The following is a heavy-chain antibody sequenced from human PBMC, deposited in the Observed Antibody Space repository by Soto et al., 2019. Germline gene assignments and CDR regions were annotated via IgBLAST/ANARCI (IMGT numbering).Heavy chain of an antibody. CDR3: ARDRPGISLIRAVKTYNYFDP. Sequence: SVKVSCKASGGTLTISSHGISWVRQAPGQGLEWMGGIIAMFGTANYAQNFQERVTMTTDTSTNTAYMELRSLRSDDTAIYYCARDRPGISLIRAVKTYNYFDPWGQGTLVTVSS. V-gene: IGHV1-69*05. J-gene: IGHJ5*02. CDR2: IIAMFGTA. D-gene: IGHD3-10*01. CDR1: GGTLTISSHG.